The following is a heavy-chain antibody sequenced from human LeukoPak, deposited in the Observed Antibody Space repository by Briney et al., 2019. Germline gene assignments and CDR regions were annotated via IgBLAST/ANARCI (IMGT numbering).Heavy chain of an antibody. J-gene: IGHJ4*02. CDR1: GGSISSGDYY. V-gene: IGHV4-30-4*01. Sequence: SQTLSLTCTVSGGSISSGDYYWSWIRQPPGKGLEWIGYINYSGSTYYNPSLKSRVTISVDTSKNQFSLKLSSVTAADTAVYYCARALPEDGYCSSTSCQKYFDYWGQGTLVTVSS. D-gene: IGHD2-2*01. CDR3: ARALPEDGYCSSTSCQKYFDY. CDR2: INYSGST.